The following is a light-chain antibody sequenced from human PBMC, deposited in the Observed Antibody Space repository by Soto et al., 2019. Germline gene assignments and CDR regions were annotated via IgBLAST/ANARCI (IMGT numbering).Light chain of an antibody. CDR1: QGTSSY. Sequence: AIRMTQSPSSLSASTGDRVTITCRASQGTSSYLAWYQLKPGKAPKLLIYAASTLQSGVPSRFSGSGSGTDFTLTISCLQSEDFATYYCLQYYSYPWTFGQGTKVEIK. CDR3: LQYYSYPWT. V-gene: IGKV1-8*01. J-gene: IGKJ1*01. CDR2: AAS.